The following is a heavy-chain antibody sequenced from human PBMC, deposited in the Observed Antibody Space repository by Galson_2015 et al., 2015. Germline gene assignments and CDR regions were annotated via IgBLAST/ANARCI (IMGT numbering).Heavy chain of an antibody. Sequence: SVKVSCKASGFTFTSYGFTWLRQAPGQGLEWMGWISAHNGNTNYAQKLQGRVTVTTDTSTTTAYMELRSLKSDDTAVYYCARVGGLVLRYSDWLGYFDPWGRRTLVTVSS. V-gene: IGHV1-18*01. CDR2: ISAHNGNT. J-gene: IGHJ2*01. D-gene: IGHD3-9*01. CDR3: ARVGGLVLRYSDWLGYFDP. CDR1: GFTFTSYG.